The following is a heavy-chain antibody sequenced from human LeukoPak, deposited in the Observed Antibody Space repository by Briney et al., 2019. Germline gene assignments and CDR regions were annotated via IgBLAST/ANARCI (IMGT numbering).Heavy chain of an antibody. Sequence: PSETLSLTCTVSGGSISSGDYYWSWIRQPPGKGLEWIGYIYYSGSTYYNPSLKSRVTISVDTSKNQFSLKLSSVTAADTAVYYCARVRYYDSSGYYPLDYWGQGTLVTVSS. CDR2: IYYSGST. D-gene: IGHD3-22*01. CDR3: ARVRYYDSSGYYPLDY. CDR1: GGSISSGDYY. J-gene: IGHJ4*02. V-gene: IGHV4-30-4*01.